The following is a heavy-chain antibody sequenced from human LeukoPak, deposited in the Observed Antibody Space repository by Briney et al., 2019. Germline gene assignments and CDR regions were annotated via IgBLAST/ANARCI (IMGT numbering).Heavy chain of an antibody. CDR3: ARGTYYDFWSGYSYYMDV. CDR2: IIPIFGTA. J-gene: IGHJ6*03. V-gene: IGHV1-69*13. D-gene: IGHD3-3*01. Sequence: SVKVSCKASGYTFTNYAIHWVRQAPGQGLEWMGGIIPIFGTANYAQKLQGRVTITADESTSTAYMELSSLRSEDTAVYYCARGTYYDFWSGYSYYMDVWGKGTTVTVSS. CDR1: GYTFTNYA.